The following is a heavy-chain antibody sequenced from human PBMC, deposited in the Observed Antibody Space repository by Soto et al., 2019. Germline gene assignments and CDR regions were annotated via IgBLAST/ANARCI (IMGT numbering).Heavy chain of an antibody. CDR2: ISSSGSTI. V-gene: IGHV3-11*04. Sequence: PGGSLRLSCAASGFTFSDYYMSWIRQAPGKGLEWVSYISSSGSTIYYADSVKGRFTISRDNAKNSLYLQMNSLRAEDTAVYYCARVGSFFSRGRIRGDHYGLHVWGRGTTVTVSS. J-gene: IGHJ6*02. CDR1: GFTFSDYY. CDR3: ARVGSFFSRGRIRGDHYGLHV. D-gene: IGHD3-10*01.